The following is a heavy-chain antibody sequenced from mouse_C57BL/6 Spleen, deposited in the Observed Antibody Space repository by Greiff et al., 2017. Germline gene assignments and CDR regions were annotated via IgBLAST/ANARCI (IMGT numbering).Heavy chain of an antibody. D-gene: IGHD1-1*01. CDR2: INYDGSST. V-gene: IGHV5-16*01. Sequence: EVQLVASEGGLVQPGSSMKLSCTASGFTFSDYYMAWVRQVPEKGLEWVANINYDGSSTYYLDSLKSRFIISRDNAKNILYLQMSSLKSEDTATYYCARVYGSSYYYAMDYWGQGTSVTVSS. CDR1: GFTFSDYY. J-gene: IGHJ4*01. CDR3: ARVYGSSYYYAMDY.